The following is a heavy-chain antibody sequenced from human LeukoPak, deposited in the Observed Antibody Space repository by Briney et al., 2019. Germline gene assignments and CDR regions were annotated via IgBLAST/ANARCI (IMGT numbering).Heavy chain of an antibody. J-gene: IGHJ3*02. D-gene: IGHD2-15*01. Sequence: ASVKVSCKASGGTFNNSAINWVRQAPGQGLEWMGRIIPIFGTTNYAQKFQGRVTITTDGSTSTAYVEPSSLRSEDTALYYCARELGDIVVVVAAKGRGAFDIWGQGTMVTVSS. CDR1: GGTFNNSA. CDR2: IIPIFGTT. CDR3: ARELGDIVVVVAAKGRGAFDI. V-gene: IGHV1-69*05.